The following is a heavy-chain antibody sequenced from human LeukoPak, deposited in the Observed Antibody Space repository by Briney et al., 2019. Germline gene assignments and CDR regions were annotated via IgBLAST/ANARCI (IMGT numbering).Heavy chain of an antibody. V-gene: IGHV1-18*01. CDR1: GYTFTSYG. CDR3: AREKSSYDFWSGYYPTNYYYYGMDV. J-gene: IGHJ6*02. D-gene: IGHD3-3*01. Sequence: ASVKVSCKACGYTFTSYGISWVRQAPGQGLEGMGWISAYNGNTNYAQKLQGRVTMTTDTSTSTAYMELRSLRSDDTAVYYCAREKSSYDFWSGYYPTNYYYYGMDVWGQGTTVTVSS. CDR2: ISAYNGNT.